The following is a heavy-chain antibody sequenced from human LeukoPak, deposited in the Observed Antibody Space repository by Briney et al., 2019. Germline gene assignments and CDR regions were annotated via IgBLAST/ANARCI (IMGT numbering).Heavy chain of an antibody. CDR1: GFTFSSYE. V-gene: IGHV3-48*03. D-gene: IGHD6-13*01. CDR3: ARVGSSSWSSESDY. Sequence: PGGSLRLSCAASGFTFSSYEMNWVRQAPGKGLEWVSYISSSGSTIYYADSVKGRFTISRDNSKNTLYLQMNSLRAEDTAVYYCARVGSSSWSSESDYWGQGTLVTVSS. CDR2: ISSSGSTI. J-gene: IGHJ4*02.